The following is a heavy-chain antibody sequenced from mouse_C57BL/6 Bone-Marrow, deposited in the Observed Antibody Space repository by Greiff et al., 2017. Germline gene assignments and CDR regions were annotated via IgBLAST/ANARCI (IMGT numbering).Heavy chain of an antibody. CDR2: IDPENGDT. Sequence: EVKLVESGAELVRPGASVKLSCTASGFNIKDDYMHWVKQRPEQGLEWIGWIDPENGDTEYASKFQGKATITADTSSNTAYLQLSSLTSEDTAVYYCTDYYGSSGAYWGQGTLVTVSA. CDR3: TDYYGSSGAY. J-gene: IGHJ3*01. D-gene: IGHD1-1*01. CDR1: GFNIKDDY. V-gene: IGHV14-4*01.